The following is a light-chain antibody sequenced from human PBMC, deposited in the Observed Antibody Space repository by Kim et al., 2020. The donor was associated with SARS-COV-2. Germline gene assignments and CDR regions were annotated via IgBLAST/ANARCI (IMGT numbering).Light chain of an antibody. CDR2: QDS. Sequence: SLSPGQTASITCSGDKLVDKYACWYQQKPGQSPVLVIYQDSKRPSGIPERFSGSNSGNTATLTISGTQAMDEADYYCQAWDSSTAVFGGGTKLTVL. V-gene: IGLV3-1*01. CDR3: QAWDSSTAV. CDR1: KLVDKY. J-gene: IGLJ2*01.